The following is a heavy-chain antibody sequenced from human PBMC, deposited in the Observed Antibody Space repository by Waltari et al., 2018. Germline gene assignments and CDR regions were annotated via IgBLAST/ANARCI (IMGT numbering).Heavy chain of an antibody. V-gene: IGHV1-69*17. D-gene: IGHD6-13*01. Sequence: QMQRVQCEAVVQRPGSSVQVCCKASGGTVTRYAIRWVRRAPGPGLEWLGGSIPIIGIANDAHKFQGEVTITADKATSAGYMVLSSLRSEATAVYYCARSGIAAAVTSYYYYMDLWGKGTTVTVAS. J-gene: IGHJ6*03. CDR2: SIPIIGIA. CDR1: GGTVTRYA. CDR3: ARSGIAAAVTSYYYYMDL.